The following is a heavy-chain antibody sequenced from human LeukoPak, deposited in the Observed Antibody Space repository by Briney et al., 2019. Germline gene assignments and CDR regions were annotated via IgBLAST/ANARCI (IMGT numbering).Heavy chain of an antibody. D-gene: IGHD3-3*01. J-gene: IGHJ4*02. CDR3: ARDLEGLLPVDH. CDR2: VDPEDDEA. V-gene: IGHV1-69-2*01. CDR1: GYTLTDYY. Sequence: ASVKISCKASGYTLTDYYIHWVQQAPGKGLEWMGRVDPEDDEAIYAEKFQGRVTITADTSTDTAYMELSSLRSEDTAVYYCARDLEGLLPVDHWGQGTLVTVSS.